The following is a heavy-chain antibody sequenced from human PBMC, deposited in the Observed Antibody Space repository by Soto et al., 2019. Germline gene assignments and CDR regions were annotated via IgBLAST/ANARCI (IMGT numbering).Heavy chain of an antibody. CDR3: ARTGGYSYGLNYYYYYGMDV. V-gene: IGHV1-24*01. Sequence: ASVKVSCKVSGYTLTELSMHWVRQAPGKGLEWMGGFDPEDGETIYAQKFQGRVTMTEDTSTDTAYMELSSLRSEDTAVYYCARTGGYSYGLNYYYYYGMDVWGQGTTVTVSS. CDR2: FDPEDGET. CDR1: GYTLTELS. D-gene: IGHD5-18*01. J-gene: IGHJ6*02.